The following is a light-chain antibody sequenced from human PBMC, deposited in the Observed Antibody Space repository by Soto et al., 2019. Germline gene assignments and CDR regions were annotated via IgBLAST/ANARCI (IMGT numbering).Light chain of an antibody. CDR2: GAS. J-gene: IGKJ1*01. Sequence: EVVMTQSPDTLSVSPGETATLSCRASQSVSSNLAWYQQKLGQAPRLLIYGASTRATGISARFSGSGSGTEFTLTITSLQSEDFAIYYCQQYNNWPRTFGQGTK. CDR1: QSVSSN. V-gene: IGKV3-15*01. CDR3: QQYNNWPRT.